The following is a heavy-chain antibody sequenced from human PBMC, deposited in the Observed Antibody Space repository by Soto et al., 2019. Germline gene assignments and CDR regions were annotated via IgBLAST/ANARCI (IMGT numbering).Heavy chain of an antibody. CDR3: ARGVDGSGSYYKFHFDY. Sequence: QVQLQESGPGLVKPSETLSLTCTVSGGSISSYYWSWIRQPPGKGLEWIGYIYYSGSTNYNPSLKSRVTISGDTSKNQFSLKLSSVTAADTAVYYCARGVDGSGSYYKFHFDYWGQGTLVTVSS. D-gene: IGHD3-10*01. J-gene: IGHJ4*02. CDR2: IYYSGST. V-gene: IGHV4-59*01. CDR1: GGSISSYY.